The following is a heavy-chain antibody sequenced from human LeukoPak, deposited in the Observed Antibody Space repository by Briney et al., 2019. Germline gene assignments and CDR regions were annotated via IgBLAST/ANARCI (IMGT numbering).Heavy chain of an antibody. CDR1: GGSISSYY. J-gene: IGHJ3*02. Sequence: SETLSLTCTVSGGSISSYYWSWIRQPPGKGLEWIGYIYYSGSTNYNPSLKSRVTISVDTSKNQFSLKLSSVTAADTAVYYCARAVDGSGYDAFDIWGQGTMVTVSS. V-gene: IGHV4-59*01. D-gene: IGHD3-10*01. CDR2: IYYSGST. CDR3: ARAVDGSGYDAFDI.